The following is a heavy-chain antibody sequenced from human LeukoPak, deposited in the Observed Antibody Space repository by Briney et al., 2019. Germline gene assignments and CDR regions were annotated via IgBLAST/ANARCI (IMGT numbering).Heavy chain of an antibody. V-gene: IGHV1-8*01. J-gene: IGHJ4*02. CDR3: ARWGGYCNGANCHGYWPFDF. D-gene: IGHD2-2*01. CDR2: MNPVSGNA. Sequence: GASLKVSCKASGYTFTNFDINWVRQAPGQGLEWMGWMNPVSGNAGSAQKFQGRVTLTGDTSISTAYMELSSLRSDDTAVYYCARWGGYCNGANCHGYWPFDFWGQGTLVTVSS. CDR1: GYTFTNFD.